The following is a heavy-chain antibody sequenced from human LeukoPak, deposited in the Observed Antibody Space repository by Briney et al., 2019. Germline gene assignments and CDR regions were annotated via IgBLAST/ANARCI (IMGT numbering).Heavy chain of an antibody. Sequence: PGGSLRLSCAASGFTFSSYAMSWVRQAPGKGLEWVSAISGSGGSTYYANSVKGRFTISRDNSKNTLYLQMNSLRAEDTAVYYCAKDLLVFGGIDYWGQGTLVTVSS. D-gene: IGHD3-16*01. CDR1: GFTFSSYA. J-gene: IGHJ4*02. V-gene: IGHV3-23*01. CDR3: AKDLLVFGGIDY. CDR2: ISGSGGST.